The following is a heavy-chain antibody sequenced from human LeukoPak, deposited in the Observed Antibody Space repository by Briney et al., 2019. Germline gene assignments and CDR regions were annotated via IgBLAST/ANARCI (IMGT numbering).Heavy chain of an antibody. CDR2: ITASGDRT. CDR1: GFTFSSYG. V-gene: IGHV3-23*01. D-gene: IGHD4-23*01. J-gene: IGHJ4*02. Sequence: GGSLRLSCAASGFTFSSYGMSWVRQAPGKGLEWVSGITASGDRTYYADSVKGRFTMSRDNSKNTVYLQMNSLRAEDTALYYCAKDIRLSVGTSPFDYWGQGTLVTVSS. CDR3: AKDIRLSVGTSPFDY.